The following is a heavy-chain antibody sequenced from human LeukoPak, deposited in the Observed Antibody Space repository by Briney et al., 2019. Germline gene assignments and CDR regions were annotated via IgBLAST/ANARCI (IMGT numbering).Heavy chain of an antibody. CDR2: IRYDGSNK. CDR3: AKDRPYSSSWLGAFDY. CDR1: GFTFSSYG. J-gene: IGHJ4*02. Sequence: GGSLRLSCAASGFTFSSYGMHWVRQAPGKGLEWVAFIRYDGSNKYYADSVKGRFTISRDNSKNTLYLQMNSLRAEDTAVYYCAKDRPYSSSWLGAFDYWGQGTLVTVSS. V-gene: IGHV3-30*02. D-gene: IGHD6-13*01.